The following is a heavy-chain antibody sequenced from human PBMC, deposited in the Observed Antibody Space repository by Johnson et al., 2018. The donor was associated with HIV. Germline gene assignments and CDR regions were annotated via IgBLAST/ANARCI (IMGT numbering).Heavy chain of an antibody. J-gene: IGHJ3*02. D-gene: IGHD1-1*01. CDR2: IRYDGSNK. Sequence: QVQLVESGGGVVQPGGSLRLSCAASGFTFSSYGMHWVRQAPGKGLEWVAFIRYDGSNKYYADSVKGRFTISRDNSKNTLYLQMNSLRAEDTAVYYCARATTPHEAFDIWGQGTMVTVSS. CDR3: ARATTPHEAFDI. V-gene: IGHV3-30*02. CDR1: GFTFSSYG.